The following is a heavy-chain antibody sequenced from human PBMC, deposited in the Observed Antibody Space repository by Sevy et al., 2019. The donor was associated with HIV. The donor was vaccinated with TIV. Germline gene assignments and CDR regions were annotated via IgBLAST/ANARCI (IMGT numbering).Heavy chain of an antibody. V-gene: IGHV4-59*08. CDR2: IYYNGHI. CDR3: AGENAWGRGYS. Sequence: SETLSLTCTVSGGSITSLYWNWIRQPPGKGLEWIANIYYNGHINYNPSLKSRFTFSLDTSKNQFSLSRSSVTAADTAMYYCAGENAWGRGYSWGQGTLVTVSS. J-gene: IGHJ4*02. D-gene: IGHD1-26*01. CDR1: GGSITSLY.